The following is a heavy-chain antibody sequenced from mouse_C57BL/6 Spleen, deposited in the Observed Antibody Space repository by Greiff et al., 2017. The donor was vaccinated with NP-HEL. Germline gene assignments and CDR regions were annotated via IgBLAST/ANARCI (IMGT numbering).Heavy chain of an antibody. CDR3: AIYYGSSYDWYFDV. D-gene: IGHD1-1*01. Sequence: VQLQQSGPELVKPGASVKISCKASGYTFTDYYMNWVKQSHGKSLEWIGDINPNNGGTSYNQKFKGKATLTVDKSSSTAYMELRSLTSEDSAVYYCAIYYGSSYDWYFDVWGTGTTVTVSS. V-gene: IGHV1-26*01. CDR2: INPNNGGT. CDR1: GYTFTDYY. J-gene: IGHJ1*03.